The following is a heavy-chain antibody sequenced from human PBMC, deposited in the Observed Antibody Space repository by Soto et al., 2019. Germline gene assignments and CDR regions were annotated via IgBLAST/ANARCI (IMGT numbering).Heavy chain of an antibody. CDR1: GFTFSNAW. CDR3: TTEIDYGSEYFDY. V-gene: IGHV3-15*01. CDR2: IKSKTDGGTT. Sequence: EVQLVESGGGLVKPGGSLRLSCAASGFTFSNAWMSWVRQAPGKGLEWVGRIKSKTDGGTTDYAAPVKGRFTISRDDSKNTLYLQMNSLKTEDTAVYYCTTEIDYGSEYFDYWGQGTLVTVSS. D-gene: IGHD4-17*01. J-gene: IGHJ4*02.